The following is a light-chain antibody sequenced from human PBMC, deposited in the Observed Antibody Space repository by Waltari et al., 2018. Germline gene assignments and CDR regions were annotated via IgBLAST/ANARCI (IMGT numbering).Light chain of an antibody. CDR1: QSVSSSY. V-gene: IGKV3-20*01. J-gene: IGKJ3*01. CDR3: QQYGSSPRFT. CDR2: GAS. Sequence: EIVLTQSPGTLSLSPGERATLSCRASQSVSSSYLAWYHPKPGQAPRLLIYGASSRATGIPDRFSGSGSGTDFTLTISRLEPEDFAVYYCQQYGSSPRFTFGPGTKVDIK.